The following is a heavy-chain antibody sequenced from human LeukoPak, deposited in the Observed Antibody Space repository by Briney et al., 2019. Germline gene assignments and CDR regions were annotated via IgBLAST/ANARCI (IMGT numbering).Heavy chain of an antibody. D-gene: IGHD1-26*01. J-gene: IGHJ4*02. V-gene: IGHV3-11*01. Sequence: PGGSLRLSCAASGFTFSDYYMSWIRQAPGKGLEWVSYISSSGSTIYYADSVKGRFTISRDNAKNSLYLQMNSLRAEDTALYYCAKDIRGRVGATNLGDWGQGTLVTVSS. CDR3: AKDIRGRVGATNLGD. CDR1: GFTFSDYY. CDR2: ISSSGSTI.